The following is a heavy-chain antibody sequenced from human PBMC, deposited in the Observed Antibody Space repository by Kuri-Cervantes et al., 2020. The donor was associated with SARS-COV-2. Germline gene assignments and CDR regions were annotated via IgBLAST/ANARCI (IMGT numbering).Heavy chain of an antibody. CDR2: ISSSSSYI. J-gene: IGHJ4*02. V-gene: IGHV3-21*01. CDR1: GFTFSSYS. Sequence: GGSLRLSCAASGFTFSSYSMNWVRQAPGKGLEWVSSISSSSSYIYYADSVKGRLTISRDNAKNSLYLQMNSLRAEDTAAYYCARGRDFWSGYYPHWGQGTLVTVSS. CDR3: ARGRDFWSGYYPH. D-gene: IGHD3-3*01.